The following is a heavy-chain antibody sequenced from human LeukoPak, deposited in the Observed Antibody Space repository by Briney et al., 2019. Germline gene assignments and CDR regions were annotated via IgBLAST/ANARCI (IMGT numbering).Heavy chain of an antibody. Sequence: GGSLRLSWAASGSTFISDAMSWVRQAPGKGLEWVSAISGSGGSRYYADSVKGRFTISRDNSKNTLYLQMNSLRAEDTAVYYCAKDLHGDYAFDYWGQGTLVTVSS. CDR3: AKDLHGDYAFDY. J-gene: IGHJ4*02. D-gene: IGHD4-17*01. V-gene: IGHV3-23*01. CDR2: ISGSGGSR. CDR1: GSTFISDA.